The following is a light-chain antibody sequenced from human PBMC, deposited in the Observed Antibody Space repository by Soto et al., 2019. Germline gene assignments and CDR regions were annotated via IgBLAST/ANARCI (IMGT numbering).Light chain of an antibody. Sequence: GDRVTITCRASQSISSYLNWYQQKPGKAPKLLIYAASSLQSGVPSRFSGSGSGTDFTLTISSLQPEDVATYYCQKYDNLPLTFGGGTKVDIK. CDR1: QSISSY. CDR2: AAS. CDR3: QKYDNLPLT. J-gene: IGKJ4*01. V-gene: IGKV1-39*01.